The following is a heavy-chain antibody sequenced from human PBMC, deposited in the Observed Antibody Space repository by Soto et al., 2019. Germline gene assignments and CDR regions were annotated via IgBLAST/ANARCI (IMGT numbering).Heavy chain of an antibody. CDR2: ISGSGDNT. D-gene: IGHD2-8*02. Sequence: GGSLRLSWAASKFTFSTYAMTWVRQAPGKGLEWVSDISGSGDNTYYADSVKGRFTISRDNSKSTLYLQMNSLRAEDTAVYYCAKDMVHCTGTRCARYFEKWGRGTLAPVFS. CDR1: KFTFSTYA. J-gene: IGHJ4*02. CDR3: AKDMVHCTGTRCARYFEK. V-gene: IGHV3-23*01.